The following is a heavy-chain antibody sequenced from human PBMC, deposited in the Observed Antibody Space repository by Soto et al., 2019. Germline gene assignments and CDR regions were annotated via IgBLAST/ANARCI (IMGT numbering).Heavy chain of an antibody. Sequence: SETLSLTCTVSGGSISSYYWSWIRQPPGKGLEWIGYIYYSGSTNYNPSLKSRVTISVDTSKNQFSLKLSSVTAADTAVYYCARAGDFNYDFWSGYGLYSYYGMDVWGQGTTVTVSS. J-gene: IGHJ6*02. CDR1: GGSISSYY. D-gene: IGHD3-3*01. CDR3: ARAGDFNYDFWSGYGLYSYYGMDV. V-gene: IGHV4-59*01. CDR2: IYYSGST.